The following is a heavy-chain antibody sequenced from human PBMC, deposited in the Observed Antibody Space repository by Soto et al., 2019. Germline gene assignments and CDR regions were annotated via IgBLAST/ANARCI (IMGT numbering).Heavy chain of an antibody. J-gene: IGHJ4*02. CDR2: VYYSGGT. V-gene: IGHV4-61*01. CDR1: GGSVSRNSYY. Sequence: QVRLQESGPGLVKPSETLSLTCTVSGGSVSRNSYYWTWIRQPPGKGLEDIGYVYYSGGTNYNPALKRRATISVDTSKNEFSLRLNSVTAADTAVYYCARVDIVGTITVDHWGQGTLVTVSS. D-gene: IGHD1-26*01. CDR3: ARVDIVGTITVDH.